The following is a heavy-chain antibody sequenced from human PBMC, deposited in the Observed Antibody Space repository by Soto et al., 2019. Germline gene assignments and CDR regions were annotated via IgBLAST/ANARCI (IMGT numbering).Heavy chain of an antibody. CDR2: ISGSDGKT. Sequence: PGGSLRLSCAASGFSFFSYALIWFRHAPGKGLEWVSTISGSDGKTFYADSVKGRFSISRDTSQSTLYLQMNSLRADDTAMYYCARWSYLDYWGQGTRVTVSS. V-gene: IGHV3-23*01. CDR3: ARWSYLDY. CDR1: GFSFFSYA. D-gene: IGHD3-3*01. J-gene: IGHJ4*02.